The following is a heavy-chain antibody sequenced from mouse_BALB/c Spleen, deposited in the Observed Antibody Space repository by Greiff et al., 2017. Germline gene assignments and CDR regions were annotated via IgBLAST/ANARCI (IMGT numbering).Heavy chain of an antibody. CDR2: IYPGGGYT. CDR3: ARNWEGFAY. J-gene: IGHJ3*01. CDR1: GYTFTNYW. D-gene: IGHD4-1*01. V-gene: IGHV1-63*02. Sequence: QVQLKESGAELVRPGTSVKISCKASGYTFTNYWLGWVKQRPGHGLEWIGDIYPGGGYTNYNEKFKGKATLTADTSSSTAYMQLSSLTSEDSAVYFCARNWEGFAYWGQGTLVTVSA.